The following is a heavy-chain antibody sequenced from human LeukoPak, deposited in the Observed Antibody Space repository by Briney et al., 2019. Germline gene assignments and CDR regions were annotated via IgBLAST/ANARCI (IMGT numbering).Heavy chain of an antibody. V-gene: IGHV3-23*01. CDR3: TRNAGLDS. CDR2: VGGTGADK. Sequence: AGSLRLSCLGTGFTFSLQDMNWVRQAPGKGLEWVATVGGTGADKWYADAVKGRFTISRDNSKNTMYLRMRSLRADGTAVYYCTRNAGLDSWGPGTLVTVST. J-gene: IGHJ4*02. CDR1: GFTFSLQD.